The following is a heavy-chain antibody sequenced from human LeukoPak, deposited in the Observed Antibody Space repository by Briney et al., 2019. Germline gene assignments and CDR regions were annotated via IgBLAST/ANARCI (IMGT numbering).Heavy chain of an antibody. D-gene: IGHD6-13*01. CDR2: IRYDGSNK. CDR1: GFTFSSYG. V-gene: IGHV3-30*02. CDR3: AKPTYSSSWYTTPSYFDY. J-gene: IGHJ4*02. Sequence: GGSLRLSCAASGFTFSSYGMHWVRQAPGKGLEWVAFIRYDGSNKYYADSVKGRFTISRDNSENTLYLQMNSLRAEDTAVYYCAKPTYSSSWYTTPSYFDYWGQGTLVTVSS.